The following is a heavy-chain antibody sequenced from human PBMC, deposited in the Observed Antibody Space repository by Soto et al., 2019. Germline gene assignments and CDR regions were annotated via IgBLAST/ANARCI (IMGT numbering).Heavy chain of an antibody. J-gene: IGHJ5*02. CDR1: GGSVSSGSYY. CDR2: IYYSGST. CDR3: ARTELGYCSSTSCLNWFDP. V-gene: IGHV4-61*01. Sequence: KTSETLSLTCTVSGGSVSSGSYYWSWIRQPPGKGLEWIGYIYYSGSTNYNPSLKSRVTISVDTSKNQFSLKLSSVTAADTAVYYCARTELGYCSSTSCLNWFDPWGQGTLVTVSS. D-gene: IGHD2-2*01.